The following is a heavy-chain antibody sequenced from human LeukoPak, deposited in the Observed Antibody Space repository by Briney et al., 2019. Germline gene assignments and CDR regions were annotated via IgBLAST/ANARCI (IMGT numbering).Heavy chain of an antibody. CDR2: IYYSGST. CDR3: AREAHDSSGYYYFQDY. D-gene: IGHD3-22*01. J-gene: IGHJ4*02. CDR1: GGSISSGSYY. Sequence: KASDTLSLTRTVSGGSISSGSYYWSWIRQPPGKGLEWIGYIYYSGSTNYNPSLKSRVTISVDTSKNQFSLKVRSVTAADTAVYYCAREAHDSSGYYYFQDYWGQGTLVTVSS. V-gene: IGHV4-61*01.